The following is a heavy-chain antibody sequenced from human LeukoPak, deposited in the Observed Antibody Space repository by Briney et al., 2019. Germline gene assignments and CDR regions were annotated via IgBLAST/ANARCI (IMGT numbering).Heavy chain of an antibody. V-gene: IGHV1-2*02. CDR1: GYILSDYY. Sequence: GASVKVSCEASGYILSDYYMHWVRQAPGQGLEWMGWINPNSGGTKYAQKFQGRVTMTRDTSISTAYMELSRLRSDDTAVYYCAREHCSGGSCRYDYWGQGTLVTVSS. CDR3: AREHCSGGSCRYDY. CDR2: INPNSGGT. D-gene: IGHD2-15*01. J-gene: IGHJ4*02.